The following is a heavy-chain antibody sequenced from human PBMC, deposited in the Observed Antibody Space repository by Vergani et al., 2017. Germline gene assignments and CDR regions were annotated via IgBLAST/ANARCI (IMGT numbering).Heavy chain of an antibody. V-gene: IGHV3-21*01. CDR1: GFTSSSYS. D-gene: IGHD2-2*01. CDR2: ISSSSSYI. Sequence: EVQLVESGGGLVKPGGSLRLSCAASGFTSSSYSMNWVRQAPGKGLEWVSSISSSSSYIYYADSVKGRFTISRDNAKNSLYLQMNSLRAEDTAVYYCARVLDCSSTSCYKESFPYYFDYWGQGTLVTVSS. CDR3: ARVLDCSSTSCYKESFPYYFDY. J-gene: IGHJ4*02.